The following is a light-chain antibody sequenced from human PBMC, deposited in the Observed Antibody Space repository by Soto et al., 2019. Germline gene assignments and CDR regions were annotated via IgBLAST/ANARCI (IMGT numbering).Light chain of an antibody. J-gene: IGKJ5*01. Sequence: ILLTQYPGTLSLSPGERATLSCRVSQSVTSSYLAWYQQKPGQAPRLLMYAASSRATGIPDRFSGSGSGTDFTLTISRLEAEDFAVYYCQQCSSSPITFGQGTRLEIK. CDR1: QSVTSSY. V-gene: IGKV3-20*01. CDR2: AAS. CDR3: QQCSSSPIT.